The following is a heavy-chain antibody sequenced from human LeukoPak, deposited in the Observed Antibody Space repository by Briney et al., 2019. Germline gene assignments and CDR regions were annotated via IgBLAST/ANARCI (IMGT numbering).Heavy chain of an antibody. CDR1: GGSISSHY. CDR3: ARVWYDSFDY. V-gene: IGHV4-59*11. J-gene: IGHJ4*02. Sequence: SETLSLTCTVSGGSISSHYWSWIRQPPGKGLEWIGYIYYSGSTNYNPSLKSRVTISVDTSKNQFSLKLSSVTAADTAVYYCARVWYDSFDYWGQGTLVTVSS. D-gene: IGHD6-13*01. CDR2: IYYSGST.